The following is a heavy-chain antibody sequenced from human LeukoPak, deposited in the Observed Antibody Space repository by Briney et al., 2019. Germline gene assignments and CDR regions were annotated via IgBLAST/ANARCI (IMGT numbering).Heavy chain of an antibody. V-gene: IGHV1-18*04. CDR1: GYTFTSYG. Sequence: GASVKVSCKASGYTFTSYGISWVRQAPGQGLEWMGWISAYNGNTNYAQKLQGRVTMTTDTSTSTAYMELRSLRSDDTAVYYCARPHYDILTGYCNLDYWGQGTLVTVSS. CDR2: ISAYNGNT. J-gene: IGHJ4*02. CDR3: ARPHYDILTGYCNLDY. D-gene: IGHD3-9*01.